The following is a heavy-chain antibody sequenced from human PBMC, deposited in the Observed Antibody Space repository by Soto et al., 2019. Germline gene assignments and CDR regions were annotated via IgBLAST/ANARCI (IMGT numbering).Heavy chain of an antibody. CDR2: ISSSGSTI. D-gene: IGHD1-7*01. CDR3: ARDGGNWNYEPEFDY. CDR1: GFTFSDYY. V-gene: IGHV3-11*01. J-gene: IGHJ4*02. Sequence: GGSLRLSCAASGFTFSDYYMSWIRQAPGKGLEWVSYISSSGSTICYADSVKGRFTISRDNAKNSLYLQMNSLRAEDTAVYYCARDGGNWNYEPEFDYWGQGTLVTVSS.